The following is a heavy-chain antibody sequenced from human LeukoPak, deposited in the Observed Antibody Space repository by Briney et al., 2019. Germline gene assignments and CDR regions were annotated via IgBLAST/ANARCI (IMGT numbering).Heavy chain of an antibody. Sequence: SETLSLTCTVSGGSISSYYWSWIRQPPGKGLEWIGYIYYSGSTNYNPSLKSRVTISVDTSKNQFSLKLSSVTAADTAVYYCARETPYGIRYFDLWGRGTLVTVSS. J-gene: IGHJ2*01. CDR1: GGSISSYY. CDR2: IYYSGST. D-gene: IGHD1-14*01. V-gene: IGHV4-59*01. CDR3: ARETPYGIRYFDL.